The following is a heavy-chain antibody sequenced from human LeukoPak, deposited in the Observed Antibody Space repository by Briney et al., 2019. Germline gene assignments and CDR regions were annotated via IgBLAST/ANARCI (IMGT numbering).Heavy chain of an antibody. V-gene: IGHV1-18*01. Sequence: ASVKVSCKTSGFTFTRYGISWVRQAPGQGLEWVGWISGYNGATNYAQKFRDRLTMTTDTSTTTAYMELRSLRSDDTAVYYCAKDRSSSAREDWGQGTLVTVSS. CDR1: GFTFTRYG. CDR2: ISGYNGAT. D-gene: IGHD2-2*01. CDR3: AKDRSSSARED. J-gene: IGHJ4*02.